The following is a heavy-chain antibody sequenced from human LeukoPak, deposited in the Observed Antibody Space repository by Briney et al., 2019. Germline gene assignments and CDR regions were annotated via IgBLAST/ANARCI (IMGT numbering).Heavy chain of an antibody. CDR2: FDPEDGET. D-gene: IGHD6-13*01. Sequence: GASVKVSCKVSGYTLTELSMHWVRQAPGKGLEWMGGFDPEDGETIYAQKFQGRVTMTEDTSTDTAYMELSSLRSEDTAVYHCATDLGSSWSAILDYWGQGTLVTVSS. CDR1: GYTLTELS. J-gene: IGHJ4*02. CDR3: ATDLGSSWSAILDY. V-gene: IGHV1-24*01.